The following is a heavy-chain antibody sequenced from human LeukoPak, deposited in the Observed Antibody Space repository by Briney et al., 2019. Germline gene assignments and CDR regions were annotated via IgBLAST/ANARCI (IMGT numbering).Heavy chain of an antibody. D-gene: IGHD2-21*02. J-gene: IGHJ5*02. CDR3: ARVKHIVVVTAIQNWFDP. Sequence: PSETLSLTCAVYGGSFSGYYWSWIRQPPGKGLEWIGEINHSGSTNYNPSLKSRVTISVDTSKNQFSLKLSSVTAADTAVYYCARVKHIVVVTAIQNWFDPWGQGTLVTVSS. CDR2: INHSGST. CDR1: GGSFSGYY. V-gene: IGHV4-34*01.